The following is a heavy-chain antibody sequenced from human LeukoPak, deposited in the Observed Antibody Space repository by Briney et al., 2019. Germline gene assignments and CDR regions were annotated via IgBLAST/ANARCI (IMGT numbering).Heavy chain of an antibody. V-gene: IGHV3-23*01. CDR2: ISGSGGST. CDR1: GFTFSSYG. D-gene: IGHD1-1*01. Sequence: GGSLRLSCAASGFTFSSYGMSWVRQAPGKGLEWVSAISGSGGSTYYADSVKGRFTISRDNSKNTLYLQMNSLRAEDTAVYYCAKVSLEVDYMDVWGKGTTVTVSS. J-gene: IGHJ6*03. CDR3: AKVSLEVDYMDV.